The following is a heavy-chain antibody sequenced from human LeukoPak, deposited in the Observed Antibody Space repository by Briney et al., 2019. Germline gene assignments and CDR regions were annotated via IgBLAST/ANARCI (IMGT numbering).Heavy chain of an antibody. CDR2: IYSGGNT. V-gene: IGHV3-66*01. Sequence: GRSLRLSCAASGFTVSRNYMSWVRQAPGKGLEWVSVIYSGGNTYYADSVKGRFTIARDNSKNTLYLQMNNLRAEDTAVYYCARDYSSGHPEGYFDLWGRGTLVTVSS. D-gene: IGHD6-19*01. CDR3: ARDYSSGHPEGYFDL. J-gene: IGHJ2*01. CDR1: GFTVSRNY.